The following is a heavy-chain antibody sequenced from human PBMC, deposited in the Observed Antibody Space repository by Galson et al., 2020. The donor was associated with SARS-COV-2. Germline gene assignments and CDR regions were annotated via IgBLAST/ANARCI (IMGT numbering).Heavy chain of an antibody. CDR2: ISGPGGGT. Sequence: GESLKISCAASGFTFSSYAMSWVRQAPGKGLEWVSGISGPGGGTFYADYVKGRFTISRDNSKNTLFLQINNLRAEDTAIYYCAKAFGYASSGVEFWGQGTLVTVSS. V-gene: IGHV3-23*01. CDR1: GFTFSSYA. CDR3: AKAFGYASSGVEF. D-gene: IGHD6-19*01. J-gene: IGHJ4*02.